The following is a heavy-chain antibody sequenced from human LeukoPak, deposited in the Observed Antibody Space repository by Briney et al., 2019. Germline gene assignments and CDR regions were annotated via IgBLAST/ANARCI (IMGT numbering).Heavy chain of an antibody. J-gene: IGHJ5*02. CDR1: GLAFSTYA. CDR3: ARDLQDCSGGSCYSEDNWFDP. D-gene: IGHD2-15*01. CDR2: ISYDGSNK. V-gene: IGHV3-30*01. Sequence: GGSLRLSCAASGLAFSTYALTWVRQAPGKGLEWVAVISYDGSNKYYADSVKGRFTISRDNSKNTLYLQMNSLRAEDTAVYYCARDLQDCSGGSCYSEDNWFDPWGQGTLVTVSS.